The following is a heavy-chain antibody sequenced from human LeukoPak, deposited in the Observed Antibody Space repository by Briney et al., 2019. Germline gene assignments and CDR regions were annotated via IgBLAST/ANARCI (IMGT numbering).Heavy chain of an antibody. Sequence: LSLTCAVYGGSFSDYYMSWIRQAPGKGLEWVSYISSSGSTIYYADSVKGRFTISRDNAKNSLYLQMNSLRAEDTAVYYCARAVAGYIDYWGQGTLVTVSS. V-gene: IGHV3-11*01. D-gene: IGHD6-19*01. J-gene: IGHJ4*02. CDR1: GGSFSDYY. CDR3: ARAVAGYIDY. CDR2: ISSSGSTI.